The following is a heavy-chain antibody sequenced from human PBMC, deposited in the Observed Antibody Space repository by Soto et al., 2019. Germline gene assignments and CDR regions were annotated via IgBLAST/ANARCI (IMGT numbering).Heavy chain of an antibody. Sequence: GESLKISCKGSGYSFTSYWIGWVRQMPGKGLEWMGIIYPGDSDTRYSPSFQGQVTISADKSISTAYLQWSSLKASDTAMYYCARHWLARGSGGDAFDIWGQGTMVTVSS. CDR1: GYSFTSYW. CDR3: ARHWLARGSGGDAFDI. J-gene: IGHJ3*02. D-gene: IGHD2-15*01. CDR2: IYPGDSDT. V-gene: IGHV5-51*01.